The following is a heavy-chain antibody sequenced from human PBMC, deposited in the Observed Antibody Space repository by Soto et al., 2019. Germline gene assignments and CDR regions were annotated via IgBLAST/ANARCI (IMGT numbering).Heavy chain of an antibody. V-gene: IGHV3-21*01. J-gene: IGHJ6*02. Sequence: SLRLSCAASGFTFSSYSMNWVRQAPGKGLEWVSSISSSSSYIYYADSVKGRFTISRDNAKNSLYLQMNSLRAEDTAVYYCARDTAAVAGTYYYYYGMDVWGQGTTVTVS. D-gene: IGHD6-19*01. CDR3: ARDTAAVAGTYYYYYGMDV. CDR1: GFTFSSYS. CDR2: ISSSSSYI.